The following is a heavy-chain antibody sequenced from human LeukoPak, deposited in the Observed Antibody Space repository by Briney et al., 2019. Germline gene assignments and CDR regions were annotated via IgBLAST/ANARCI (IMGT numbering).Heavy chain of an antibody. Sequence: GGSLRLSCAASGFTFSNYAMTWVRQAPGKGLEWVSVTSGSGGSTYYGDSVKGRFTISRDNSKNTLYMQMNSLRAEDTAVYYCAKGRGYNYWGGFDIWGQGTMVTVSS. D-gene: IGHD5-24*01. CDR3: AKGRGYNYWGGFDI. V-gene: IGHV3-23*01. J-gene: IGHJ3*02. CDR1: GFTFSNYA. CDR2: TSGSGGST.